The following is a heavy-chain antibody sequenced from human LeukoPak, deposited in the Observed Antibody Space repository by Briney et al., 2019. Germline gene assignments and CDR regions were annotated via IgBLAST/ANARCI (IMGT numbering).Heavy chain of an antibody. V-gene: IGHV1-69*13. J-gene: IGHJ4*02. CDR1: GGTFSSYA. CDR3: ATLGEDKTDTPFDY. D-gene: IGHD3-16*01. CDR2: IIPIFGTA. Sequence: GASVKVSCKAYGGTFSSYAISWVRQAPGQGLEWMGGIIPIFGTANYAQKFQGRVTITADESTSTAYMELSRLGSDDTAVYYCATLGEDKTDTPFDYWGQGTLVTVSS.